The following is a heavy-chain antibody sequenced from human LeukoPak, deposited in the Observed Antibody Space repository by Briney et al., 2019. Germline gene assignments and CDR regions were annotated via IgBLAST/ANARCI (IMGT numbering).Heavy chain of an antibody. Sequence: KPSETLSLTCAVYGGSFSGYYWRWIRQPAGKGLEWIWEINHSGTTNYPPSLKRRLTISVDTSKNQFSLKLSSVTAAHTAVYYFARSEGSYFHWGEGTLVTVSS. CDR3: ARSEGSYFH. V-gene: IGHV4-34*01. CDR2: INHSGTT. J-gene: IGHJ4*02. CDR1: GGSFSGYY. D-gene: IGHD3-10*01.